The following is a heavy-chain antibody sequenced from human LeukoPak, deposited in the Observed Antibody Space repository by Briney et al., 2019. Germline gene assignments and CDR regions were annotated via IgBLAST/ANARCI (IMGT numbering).Heavy chain of an antibody. J-gene: IGHJ4*02. V-gene: IGHV1-8*01. CDR2: MNPNSGNT. CDR3: AILAGYYNVIGDY. CDR1: GYTFTSYD. D-gene: IGHD3-9*01. Sequence: ASVKVSCKASGYTFTSYDINWVRQATGQGLEWIGWMNPNSGNTGYAQKFQSRVTMTRNTSISTAYMELSSLRSEDTAVYYWAILAGYYNVIGDYWGQGTLVTVSS.